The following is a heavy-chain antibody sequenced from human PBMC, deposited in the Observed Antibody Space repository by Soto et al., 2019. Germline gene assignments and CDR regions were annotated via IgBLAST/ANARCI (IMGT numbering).Heavy chain of an antibody. CDR2: ITDDGTAT. V-gene: IGHV3-74*01. Sequence: EVQVVESGGGLVQPGGSLRLSCLASGFTFSTYRMHWVRQGPGKGLVWVSRITDDGTATSYADSVKGRFTISRDNAKNTLYLQMNSRSVEDSAVYYCVTRWGVWGQGTTVTVSS. CDR1: GFTFSTYR. D-gene: IGHD3-16*01. J-gene: IGHJ6*01. CDR3: VTRWGV.